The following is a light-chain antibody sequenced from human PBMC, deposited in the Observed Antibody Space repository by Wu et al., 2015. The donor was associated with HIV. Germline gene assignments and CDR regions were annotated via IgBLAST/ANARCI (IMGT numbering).Light chain of an antibody. Sequence: SCRASQXVSSYLAWYQQKPGQAPRLLIXDASDRATGIPARFSGSGSGTDFTLTISSLEPEDFAVYYCQQRSNWPITFGQGTRLEIK. CDR3: QQRSNWPIT. CDR2: DAS. CDR1: QXVSSY. V-gene: IGKV3-11*01. J-gene: IGKJ5*01.